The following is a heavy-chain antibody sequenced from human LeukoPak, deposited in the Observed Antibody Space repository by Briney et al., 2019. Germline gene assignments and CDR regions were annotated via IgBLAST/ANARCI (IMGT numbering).Heavy chain of an antibody. J-gene: IGHJ4*02. D-gene: IGHD6-13*01. CDR1: GDSMNEYY. Sequence: KSSETLSLTCTVSGDSMNEYYWSWVRQPPGKGLELIGYVFYTGRTNYRPSLKNRVTISLDTSKNQFSLRLSSVTAADTAVYYCARDERTAAAGTEGYFDYWGQGTLVTVSS. V-gene: IGHV4-59*01. CDR3: ARDERTAAAGTEGYFDY. CDR2: VFYTGRT.